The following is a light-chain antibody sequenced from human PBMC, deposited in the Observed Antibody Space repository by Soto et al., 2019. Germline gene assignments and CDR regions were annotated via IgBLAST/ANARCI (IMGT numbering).Light chain of an antibody. Sequence: SYELTQPPSVSVAPGQTARITCGGTNIGGKSVHWSQQKPGQAPVLVLYDVSDRPSGIPERFSGSNSGNTATLTISRVEAGDEADYYCQAWDSSSDHPRVVFGGGTKLTVL. J-gene: IGLJ2*01. CDR3: QAWDSSSDHPRVV. V-gene: IGLV3-21*02. CDR2: DVS. CDR1: NIGGKS.